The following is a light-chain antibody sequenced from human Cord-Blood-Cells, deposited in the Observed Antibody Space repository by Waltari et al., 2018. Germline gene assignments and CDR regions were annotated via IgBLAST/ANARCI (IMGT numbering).Light chain of an antibody. Sequence: QSALTQPASVSGSPGQSITISCPGTRSDVGSYNLVSWYQQHPGKAPKLMIYEGSKRPSGVSNRFSGSKSGNTASLTISGLQAEDEADYYCCSYAGRDVVFGGGTKLTVL. CDR3: CSYAGRDVV. CDR1: RSDVGSYNL. V-gene: IGLV2-23*01. CDR2: EGS. J-gene: IGLJ2*01.